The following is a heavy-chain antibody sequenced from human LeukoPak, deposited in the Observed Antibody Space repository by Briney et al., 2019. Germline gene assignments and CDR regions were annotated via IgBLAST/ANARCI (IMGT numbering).Heavy chain of an antibody. D-gene: IGHD3-22*01. Sequence: GGSLRLSCAASGFTFSSYGMHWVRQAPDKGLEWVAVIWYDGSNKYYADSVKGRFTISRDNSKNTLYLQMNSLRAEDTAVYYCARDVPAYYYDSSGYTDAFDIWGQGTMVTVSS. J-gene: IGHJ3*02. CDR3: ARDVPAYYYDSSGYTDAFDI. CDR1: GFTFSSYG. V-gene: IGHV3-33*01. CDR2: IWYDGSNK.